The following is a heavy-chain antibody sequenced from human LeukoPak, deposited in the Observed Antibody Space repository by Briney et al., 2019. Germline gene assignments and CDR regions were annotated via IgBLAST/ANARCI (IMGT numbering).Heavy chain of an antibody. V-gene: IGHV4-61*01. CDR1: GGSISSSSYY. D-gene: IGHD5-18*01. Sequence: SETLSLTCTVSGGSISSSSYYWSWIRQPPGKGLEWIGYIYYSGSTNYNPSLKSRVTISVDTSKNQFSLKLSSVTAADTAVYYCARDAGYSYGYCGYWGQGTLVTVSS. J-gene: IGHJ4*02. CDR2: IYYSGST. CDR3: ARDAGYSYGYCGY.